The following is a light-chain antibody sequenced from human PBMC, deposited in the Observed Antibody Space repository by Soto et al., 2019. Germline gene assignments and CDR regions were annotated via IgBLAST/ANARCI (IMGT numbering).Light chain of an antibody. CDR2: TND. CDR1: SSNIGRNA. V-gene: IGLV1-44*01. CDR3: ATWDDGLDGPV. Sequence: QSVLTQPPSASGAPGQRVTISCSGSSSNIGRNAVNWYRQLPGTAPRLLIYTNDLRPSGVPDRFSASGSGTSASLAISGLQSEDEANFYCATWDDGLDGPVFGGGTKLTVL. J-gene: IGLJ2*01.